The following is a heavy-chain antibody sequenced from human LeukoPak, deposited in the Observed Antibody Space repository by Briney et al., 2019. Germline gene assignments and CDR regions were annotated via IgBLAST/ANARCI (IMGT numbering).Heavy chain of an antibody. Sequence: ASVKVSCKASGGTFSSYAISWVRQAPGQGLEWMGRIIPIFGTANYAQKFQGRVTITTDESTSTAYMELSSLRSEDTAVYYCARGANWGSPFDYWGQGTLVTVSS. CDR1: GGTFSSYA. V-gene: IGHV1-69*05. J-gene: IGHJ4*02. CDR2: IIPIFGTA. CDR3: ARGANWGSPFDY. D-gene: IGHD7-27*01.